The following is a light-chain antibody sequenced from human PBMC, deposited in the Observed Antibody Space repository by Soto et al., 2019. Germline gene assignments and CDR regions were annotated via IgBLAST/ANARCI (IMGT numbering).Light chain of an antibody. CDR1: ETVSTT. CDR2: GSS. Sequence: EIVLTQSPATLSLSLGERATLSCRAIETVSTTLARFKRKAGQPPRLLIYGSSTRATGVPDRFSGSGSGTEFALIISSLQSEDVAVYYCQQYSNWPPAITFGQGTRLEI. V-gene: IGKV3-15*01. CDR3: QQYSNWPPAIT. J-gene: IGKJ5*01.